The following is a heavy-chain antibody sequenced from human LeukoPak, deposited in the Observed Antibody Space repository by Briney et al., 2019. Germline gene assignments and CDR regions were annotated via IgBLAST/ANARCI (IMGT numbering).Heavy chain of an antibody. V-gene: IGHV4-34*01. J-gene: IGHJ6*02. CDR3: ARAYCSSTSCHYYYYGMDV. CDR1: GASINSGGFY. Sequence: SETLSLTCTVSGASINSGGFYWSWIRQPPGKGLEWIGEINHSGSTNYNPSLKSRVTISVDTSKNQFSLKLSSVTAADTAVYYCARAYCSSTSCHYYYYGMDVWGQGTTVTVSS. CDR2: INHSGST. D-gene: IGHD2-2*01.